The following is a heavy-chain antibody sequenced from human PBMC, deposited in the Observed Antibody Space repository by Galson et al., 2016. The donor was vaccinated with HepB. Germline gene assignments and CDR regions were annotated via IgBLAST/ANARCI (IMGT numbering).Heavy chain of an antibody. Sequence: SVKVSCKASGYAFGNNGISWVRQAPGQGLEWMGWISGFNGNTKYAQRLQGRVTMTTDTSTSTAYMEMGSLTSDDTAMYYCARGRGDDYFDFWGQGTLVTVSS. CDR2: ISGFNGNT. CDR3: ARGRGDDYFDF. CDR1: GYAFGNNG. J-gene: IGHJ4*02. V-gene: IGHV1-18*04.